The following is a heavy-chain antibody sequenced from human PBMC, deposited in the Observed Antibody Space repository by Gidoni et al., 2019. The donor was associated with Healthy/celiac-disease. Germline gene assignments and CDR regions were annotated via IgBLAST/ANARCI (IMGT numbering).Heavy chain of an antibody. V-gene: IGHV1-2*02. CDR3: ARDAALLSFDY. D-gene: IGHD2-2*02. CDR2: INTNRGGP. Sequence: QVQLVQSGAEGKKHGASVKVSCKAAGYTFTGDDMHWVRQAHGQGLEWMGWINTNRGGPNYAQKFQGRVPMTRDTSISTAYMELSMLRSDDTAVYYCARDAALLSFDYWGQGTLVTVSS. J-gene: IGHJ4*02. CDR1: GYTFTGDD.